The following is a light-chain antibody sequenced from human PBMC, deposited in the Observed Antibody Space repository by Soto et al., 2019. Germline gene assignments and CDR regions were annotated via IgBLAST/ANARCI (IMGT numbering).Light chain of an antibody. CDR3: CSYAGSYTFV. Sequence: QSALTQPRSVSGSPGQSVTLSCTGTSSDVGGYNYVSCYQQHPGKAPKLMIYDVITRPSGVPDRFSGSKSGNTASLTISGLQAEYEDDYYCCSYAGSYTFVFGTGTKLTVL. CDR1: SSDVGGYNY. CDR2: DVI. J-gene: IGLJ1*01. V-gene: IGLV2-11*01.